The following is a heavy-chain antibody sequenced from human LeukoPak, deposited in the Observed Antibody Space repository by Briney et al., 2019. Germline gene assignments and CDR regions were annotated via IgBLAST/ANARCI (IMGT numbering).Heavy chain of an antibody. J-gene: IGHJ4*01. CDR3: ARDGTAPGLYFDL. D-gene: IGHD1/OR15-1a*01. Sequence: GGSLRLSCAASGFTFSDYWMNWVRLAPGKGPEWVASIRQDGSEKSYADSVKGRFTISRDNTWNSLYLQMNSLRAEDTAVYYCARDGTAPGLYFDLWGQGTLVTVSS. CDR2: IRQDGSEK. V-gene: IGHV3-7*01. CDR1: GFTFSDYW.